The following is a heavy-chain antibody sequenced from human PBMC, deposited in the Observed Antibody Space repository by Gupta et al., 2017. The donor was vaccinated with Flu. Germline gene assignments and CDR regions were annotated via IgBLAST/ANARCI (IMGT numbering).Heavy chain of an antibody. Sequence: QVQLLQSGRQIASPGASLKVSCEPSGYSFSAFQLHWVRQVPGQGLEWMGWINPQRGGTDYAPKFRGRVTMTADSSTSTVYMELSSLTSDDTALYFCARGLLDYWGQGTLVTVSS. D-gene: IGHD2-21*02. CDR1: GYSFSAFQ. V-gene: IGHV1-2*02. CDR3: ARGLLDY. CDR2: INPQRGGT. J-gene: IGHJ4*02.